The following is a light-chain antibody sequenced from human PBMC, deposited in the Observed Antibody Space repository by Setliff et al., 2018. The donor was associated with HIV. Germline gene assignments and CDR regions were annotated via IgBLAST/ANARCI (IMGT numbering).Light chain of an antibody. J-gene: IGLJ2*01. CDR3: LLSYTSSLWL. CDR1: AGAVTSNHY. CDR2: DTT. Sequence: QAVVTQEHSVNVSPVGAVNLTCGSNAGAVTSNHYPYWFQQKPGQAPRTLIYDTTNKQSWTPARFPGSLLWGKAALNLSGAQPEDEAQYYCLLSYTSSLWLFGGGTKVTVL. V-gene: IGLV7-46*01.